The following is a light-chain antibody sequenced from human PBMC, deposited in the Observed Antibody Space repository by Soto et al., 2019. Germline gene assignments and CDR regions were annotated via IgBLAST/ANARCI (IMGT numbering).Light chain of an antibody. V-gene: IGLV2-14*03. CDR1: STDVGAYDY. Sequence: QSVLTQPASASGSPGQSISISCTGTSTDVGAYDYVSWYQQHPGKAPKLVIYDVSNRPSGVSSRFSGSKSGNTASLTISGLQAEDEAVYYCSSYTSSSIVYVFGTGTKVTVL. CDR2: DVS. CDR3: SSYTSSSIVYV. J-gene: IGLJ1*01.